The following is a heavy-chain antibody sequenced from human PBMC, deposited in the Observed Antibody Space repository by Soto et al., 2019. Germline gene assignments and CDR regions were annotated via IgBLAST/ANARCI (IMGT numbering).Heavy chain of an antibody. D-gene: IGHD3-22*01. CDR1: GFTFDNDA. CDR3: AKDVHYDSSGGLEH. CDR2: ISGGGCGT. J-gene: IGHJ4*02. Sequence: EVRLLESGCGLEQPGGTLRLSCATSGFTFDNDAMSWVRQAPGKGLECVSGISGGGCGTYYADSVKDRFIISRDSSKTELYLQSLGLRPADTSVYFWAKDVHYDSSGGLEHWCQGPLVTFSS. V-gene: IGHV3-23*01.